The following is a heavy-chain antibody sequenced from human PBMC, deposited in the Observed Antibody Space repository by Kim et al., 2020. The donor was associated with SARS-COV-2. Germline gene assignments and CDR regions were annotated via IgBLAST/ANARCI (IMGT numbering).Heavy chain of an antibody. CDR3: ASGLGGRFDP. D-gene: IGHD3-16*01. V-gene: IGHV6-1*01. J-gene: IGHJ5*02. Sequence: YNDYAVSVKSLITINPDTSKNQFSLQLNSVTPEDTAVYYCASGLGGRFDPWGQGTLVTVSS. CDR2: YN.